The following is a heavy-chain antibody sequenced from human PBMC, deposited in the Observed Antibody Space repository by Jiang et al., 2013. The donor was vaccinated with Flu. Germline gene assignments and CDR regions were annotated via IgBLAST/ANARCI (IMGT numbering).Heavy chain of an antibody. CDR2: IYWDDDK. D-gene: IGHD3-9*01. V-gene: IGHV2-5*02. CDR3: AHSVYDILTGDKYNWFDP. J-gene: IGHJ5*02. Sequence: KPTQTLTLTCTFSGFSLSTSGVGVGWIRQPPGKALEWLALIYWDDDKRYSPSLKSRLTITKDTSKNQVVLTMTNMDPVDTATYYCAHSVYDILTGDKYNWFDPWGQGTLVTVSS. CDR1: GFSLSTSGVG.